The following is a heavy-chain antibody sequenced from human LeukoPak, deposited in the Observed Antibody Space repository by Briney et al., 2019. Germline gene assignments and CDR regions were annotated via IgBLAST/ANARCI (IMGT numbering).Heavy chain of an antibody. J-gene: IGHJ5*02. V-gene: IGHV1-2*06. D-gene: IGHD2-21*01. CDR3: ARDYGPYPGCSWFDP. CDR2: INCNGGGT. CDR1: GYTFTGYY. Sequence: ASVTVSCMASGYTFTGYYIHWVRQAPGQGLEWMGRINCNGGGTSYAQKFQGRVTMTRDTSISTAYMELDRLTSDDTAVYYCARDYGPYPGCSWFDPWGQGTLVTVSS.